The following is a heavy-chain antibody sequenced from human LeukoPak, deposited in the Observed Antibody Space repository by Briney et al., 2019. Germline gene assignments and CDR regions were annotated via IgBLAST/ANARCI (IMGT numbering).Heavy chain of an antibody. J-gene: IGHJ4*02. CDR2: IRSKAYGGTT. Sequence: PGGSLRLSCTASGLTFGDYAMSWVRQAPGKGLEWVGFIRSKAYGGTTEYAASVKGRFTISRDDSKSIAYLQMNSLKTEDTAVYYCTRVDDYGYWGQGTLVTVSS. CDR3: TRVDDYGY. D-gene: IGHD4-17*01. V-gene: IGHV3-49*04. CDR1: GLTFGDYA.